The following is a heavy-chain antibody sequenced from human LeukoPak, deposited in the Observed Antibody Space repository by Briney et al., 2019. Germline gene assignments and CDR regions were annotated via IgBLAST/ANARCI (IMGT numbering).Heavy chain of an antibody. CDR3: ARDRRIAY. CDR1: GFTFSTYW. J-gene: IGHJ4*02. Sequence: GGSLRPSCAASGFTFSTYWMNWVRQAPGKGLEWVANIKQDGSEKYYVDSVKGRFTISRDNAKNSLYLQMNSLGAEDTAVYYCARDRRIAYWGQGTLVTVSS. V-gene: IGHV3-7*03. CDR2: IKQDGSEK.